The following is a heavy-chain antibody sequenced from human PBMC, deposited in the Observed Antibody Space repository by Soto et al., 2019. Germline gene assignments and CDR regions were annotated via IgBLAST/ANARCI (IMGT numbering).Heavy chain of an antibody. D-gene: IGHD6-6*01. Sequence: PSETLSLTCAVYGGSFSGYYWSWIRQPPGKGLEWIGEINHSGSTNYNPSLKSRVTISVDTSKNQFSLKLSSVTAADTAVYYCARFRKTFIAASPVGFDYWGQGTLVTVAS. CDR1: GGSFSGYY. CDR2: INHSGST. V-gene: IGHV4-34*01. J-gene: IGHJ4*02. CDR3: ARFRKTFIAASPVGFDY.